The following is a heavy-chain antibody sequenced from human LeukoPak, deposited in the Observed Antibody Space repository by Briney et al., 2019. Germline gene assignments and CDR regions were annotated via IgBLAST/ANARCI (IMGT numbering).Heavy chain of an antibody. CDR3: ARGGGYVSFRGPPDY. CDR2: ISAYNGNT. CDR1: GYTFTSYG. D-gene: IGHD5-12*01. Sequence: ASVKVSRKASGYTFTSYGISWVRQAPEQGLEWMGWISAYNGNTNYAQKLQGRVTMTTDTSTSTAYMELRSLRSDDTAVYYCARGGGYVSFRGPPDYWGQGTLVTVSS. V-gene: IGHV1-18*01. J-gene: IGHJ4*02.